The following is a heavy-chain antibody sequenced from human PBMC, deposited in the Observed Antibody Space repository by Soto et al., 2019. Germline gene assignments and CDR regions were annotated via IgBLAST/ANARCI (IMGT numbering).Heavy chain of an antibody. J-gene: IGHJ6*02. D-gene: IGHD6-13*01. V-gene: IGHV4-30-4*01. CDR2: IFDSGST. CDR3: ARDRRVSHSWSPGDYYSYGMDV. CDR1: GDSLTRGDYY. Sequence: SETLSLTCTVSGDSLTRGDYYWIWIRQPPGRGLAGCGYIFDSGSTYYNPPLKSRVTISIDTSKNQFSLKLTSVTAADTAVYYCARDRRVSHSWSPGDYYSYGMDVWGQGTTVTVPS.